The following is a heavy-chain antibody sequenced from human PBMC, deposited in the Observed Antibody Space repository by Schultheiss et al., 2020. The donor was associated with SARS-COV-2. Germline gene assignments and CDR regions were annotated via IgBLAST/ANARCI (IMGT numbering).Heavy chain of an antibody. D-gene: IGHD3-16*01. Sequence: SETLSLTCTVSGGSISSSSYYWGWIRQPPGKGLEWIGEINDSGSTNCNPSLKSRVTISVDTSKNQLSLRLSSVTAEDTAVYYCTRELGDPYSLDYWGQGTLVTVSS. CDR3: TRELGDPYSLDY. CDR2: INDSGST. V-gene: IGHV4-39*07. CDR1: GGSISSSSYY. J-gene: IGHJ4*02.